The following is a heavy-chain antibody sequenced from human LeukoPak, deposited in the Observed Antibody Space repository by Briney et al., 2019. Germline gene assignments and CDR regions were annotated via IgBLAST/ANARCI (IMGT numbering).Heavy chain of an antibody. J-gene: IGHJ6*03. V-gene: IGHV4-59*10. CDR2: IYTSGST. CDR1: GGSFSGYY. D-gene: IGHD2-2*02. CDR3: ARVVPYCSSTSCYTPLYSSSSYYYYYMDV. Sequence: PSETLSLTCAVYGGSFSGYYWSWIRQPPGKGLEWIGRIYTSGSTNYNPSLKSRVTMSVDTSKNQFSLKLSSVTAADTAVYYCARVVPYCSSTSCYTPLYSSSSYYYYYMDVWGKGITVTVSS.